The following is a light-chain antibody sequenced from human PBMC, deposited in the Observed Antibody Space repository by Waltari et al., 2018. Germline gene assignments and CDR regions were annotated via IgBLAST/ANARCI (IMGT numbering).Light chain of an antibody. Sequence: QLMLTQSPSASASLGASVRLTCTLSSGHSSYAVAWHQQQPEKGPRYLMKVTSDGSHIKGDGIPARFSGSSSGAERYLTISSLQSEDEADYYCQTGGFGIWVFGGGTKLTVL. CDR3: QTGGFGIWV. CDR2: VTSDGSH. CDR1: SGHSSYA. J-gene: IGLJ3*02. V-gene: IGLV4-69*01.